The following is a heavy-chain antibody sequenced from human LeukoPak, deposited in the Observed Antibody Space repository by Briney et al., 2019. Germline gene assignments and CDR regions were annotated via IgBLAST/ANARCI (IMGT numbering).Heavy chain of an antibody. V-gene: IGHV3-33*01. D-gene: IGHD1-26*01. Sequence: GRSLRLSCAASGFTFSSYGMHWVRQAPGKGLEWVAVIWYDGSNKYYADSVKGRFTISRDNSKNTPYLQMNSLRAEDTAVYYCARVAEGEWFDPWGQGTLVTVSS. J-gene: IGHJ5*02. CDR3: ARVAEGEWFDP. CDR1: GFTFSSYG. CDR2: IWYDGSNK.